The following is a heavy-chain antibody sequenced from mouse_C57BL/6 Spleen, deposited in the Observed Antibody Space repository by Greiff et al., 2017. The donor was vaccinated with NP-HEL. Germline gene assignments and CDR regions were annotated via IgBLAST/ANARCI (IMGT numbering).Heavy chain of an antibody. J-gene: IGHJ2*01. CDR1: GYTFTSYW. D-gene: IGHD2-3*01. CDR3: ARSYGYSYYCDD. CDR2: IDPSDSYT. Sequence: QVQLQQPGAELVRPGTSVKLSCKASGYTFTSYWMHWVKQRPGQGLEWIGVIDPSDSYTNYNQKFKGKATLTVDTSSRTAYMQLSSMTSEDSAVYYCARSYGYSYYCDDGGKGTTLTVSS. V-gene: IGHV1-59*01.